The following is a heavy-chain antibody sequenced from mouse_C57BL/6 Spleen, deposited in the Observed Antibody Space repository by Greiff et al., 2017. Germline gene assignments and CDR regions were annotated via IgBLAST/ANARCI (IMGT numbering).Heavy chain of an antibody. CDR3: ARRDYSNYVGLFDY. CDR1: GYSITSGYY. J-gene: IGHJ2*01. Sequence: LQQSGPGLVKPSQSLSLTCSVTGYSITSGYYWNWIRQFPGNKLEWMGYISYDGSNNYNPSLKNRISITRYTSKNQFFLKLNSVTTEDTATYYCARRDYSNYVGLFDYWGQGTTLTVSS. D-gene: IGHD2-5*01. CDR2: ISYDGSN. V-gene: IGHV3-6*01.